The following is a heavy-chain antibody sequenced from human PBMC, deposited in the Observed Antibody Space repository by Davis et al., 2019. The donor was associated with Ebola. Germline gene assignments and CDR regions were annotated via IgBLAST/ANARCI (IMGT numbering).Heavy chain of an antibody. J-gene: IGHJ5*02. V-gene: IGHV1-18*01. CDR2: ISAYNGNT. Sequence: ASVKVSCKASGYTFPSYGISWVRQAPGQGLEWMGWISAYNGNTNYAQKLQGRVTMTTDTSTSTAYMELRSLRSDDTAVYYCAREQTTVTTGWFDPWGQGTLVTVSS. D-gene: IGHD4-17*01. CDR1: GYTFPSYG. CDR3: AREQTTVTTGWFDP.